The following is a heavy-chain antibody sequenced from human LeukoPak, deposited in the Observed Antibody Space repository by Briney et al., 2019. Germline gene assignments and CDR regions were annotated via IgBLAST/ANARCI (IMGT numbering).Heavy chain of an antibody. V-gene: IGHV4-34*01. CDR3: ARGRLRAAGTPGYFDY. J-gene: IGHJ4*02. D-gene: IGHD6-13*01. CDR2: INHSGST. Sequence: SETLSLTCAVYGGSFSGYYWSWIRQPPGKGLEWIGEINHSGSTNYNPSLKSRVTISVDTSKNQFSLKLSSVTAADTAVYYCARGRLRAAGTPGYFDYWGQGTLVTVPS. CDR1: GGSFSGYY.